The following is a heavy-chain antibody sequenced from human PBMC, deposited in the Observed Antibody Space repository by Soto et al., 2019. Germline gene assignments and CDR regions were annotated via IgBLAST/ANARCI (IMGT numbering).Heavy chain of an antibody. D-gene: IGHD3-9*01. Sequence: GASVKVSCKASGGTFSSYAISWVRQAPGQGLEWMGGIIPIFGTANYAQKFQGRVTITADESTSTAYMELSSLRSEDTAVYYCASFLYYDILTGYPRHYYYGMDVWGQGTTVTVSS. CDR3: ASFLYYDILTGYPRHYYYGMDV. CDR1: GGTFSSYA. J-gene: IGHJ6*02. CDR2: IIPIFGTA. V-gene: IGHV1-69*13.